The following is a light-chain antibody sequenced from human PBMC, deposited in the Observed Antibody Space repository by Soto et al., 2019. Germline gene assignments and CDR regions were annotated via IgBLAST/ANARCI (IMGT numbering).Light chain of an antibody. CDR1: QSISSW. V-gene: IGKV1-5*01. CDR3: QQYKSSWT. Sequence: DIQMTQSPSTLSASVGDRVTITCRASQSISSWLAWYQQKPGKAPKLLIYDAPSLESGVPSRFSGSGSGTEFTLTISSLQPDDSATYYCQQYKSSWTFGQGTKVDIK. J-gene: IGKJ1*01. CDR2: DAP.